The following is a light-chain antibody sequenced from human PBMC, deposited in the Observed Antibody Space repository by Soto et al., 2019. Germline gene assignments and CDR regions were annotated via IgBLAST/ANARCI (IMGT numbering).Light chain of an antibody. CDR2: DAS. CDR1: QNVDSNY. J-gene: IGKJ4*02. V-gene: IGKV3-20*01. CDR3: QQFSSYSLT. Sequence: ILLTQSPHTLSLSPRERSPLSWRPSQNVDSNYLAWYQQKPGQAPRILIFDASGRATGIPDRFSGSGSGTDFTLTISRLEPEDFAVYYCQQFSSYSLTFGGGTKVDIK.